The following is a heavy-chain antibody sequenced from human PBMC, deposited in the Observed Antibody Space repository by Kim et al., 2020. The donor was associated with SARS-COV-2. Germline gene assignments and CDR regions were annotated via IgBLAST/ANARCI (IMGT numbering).Heavy chain of an antibody. J-gene: IGHJ6*02. D-gene: IGHD1-26*01. CDR3: AKEIVGATTYYGMDV. V-gene: IGHV1-69*01. Sequence: GQKFEGRVTITADESTSTAYMELSSLRSEDTAVYYCAKEIVGATTYYGMDVWGQGTTVTVSS.